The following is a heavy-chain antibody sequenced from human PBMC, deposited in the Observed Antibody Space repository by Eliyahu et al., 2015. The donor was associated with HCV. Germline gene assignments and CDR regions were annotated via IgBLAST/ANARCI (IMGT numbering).Heavy chain of an antibody. CDR3: ARGRDYGDYVGYYYGMDV. Sequence: EVQLVESGGGLVQPGGSLRLSCAASGFIVNSNYMTWVRQAPGKGLEWVSLIFSGGSKYYADSVKGRFSISRDNSKNTVYLQMNSLRAEDSAMYYCARGRDYGDYVGYYYGMDVWGQGTTVIVSS. J-gene: IGHJ6*02. CDR2: IFSGGSK. CDR1: GFIVNSNY. D-gene: IGHD4-17*01. V-gene: IGHV3-66*01.